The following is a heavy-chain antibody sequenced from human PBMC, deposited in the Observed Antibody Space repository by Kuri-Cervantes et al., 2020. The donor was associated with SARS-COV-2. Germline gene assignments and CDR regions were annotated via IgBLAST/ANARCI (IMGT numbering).Heavy chain of an antibody. CDR2: TSYDGSTK. J-gene: IGHJ4*02. CDR1: GFTFNNYA. Sequence: GESLKISCAASGFTFNNYAMHWGRQTPGEGLEWVAITSYDGSTKYYADSVKGRFTISRDNSKNTLYLQMNNPRGEDTAVYFCARGRVGVQDFWGQGTPVTVSS. D-gene: IGHD2-21*01. CDR3: ARGRVGVQDF. V-gene: IGHV3-30-3*01.